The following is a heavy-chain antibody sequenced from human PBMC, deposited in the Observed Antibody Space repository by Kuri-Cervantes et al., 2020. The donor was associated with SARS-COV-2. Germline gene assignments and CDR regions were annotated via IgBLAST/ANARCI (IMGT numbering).Heavy chain of an antibody. V-gene: IGHV4-38-2*02. D-gene: IGHD7-27*01. CDR2: IYHSGST. CDR3: ARQGALSWGYYFDY. Sequence: GSLRLSCTVSGYSISSGYYWGWIRQPPGKGLEWIGSIYHSGSTYYNPSLKSRVTISVDTSKNQFSLKLSSVTAADTAVYYCARQGALSWGYYFDYWGQGTLVTDSS. CDR1: GYSISSGYY. J-gene: IGHJ4*02.